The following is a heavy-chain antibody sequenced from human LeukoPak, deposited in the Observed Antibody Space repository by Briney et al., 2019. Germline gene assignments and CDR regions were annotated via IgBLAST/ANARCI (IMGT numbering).Heavy chain of an antibody. Sequence: GGSLRLSCAASGITFDDYAMHWVRQAPGKGLEWVSGISWNSGSIGYADSVKGRFTISRDNAKNSLYLQMNSLRAEDTAVYYCARVGRYIIAAGFGAFDIWGQGTTVTVSS. J-gene: IGHJ3*02. CDR1: GITFDDYA. D-gene: IGHD6-13*01. CDR2: ISWNSGSI. CDR3: ARVGRYIIAAGFGAFDI. V-gene: IGHV3-9*01.